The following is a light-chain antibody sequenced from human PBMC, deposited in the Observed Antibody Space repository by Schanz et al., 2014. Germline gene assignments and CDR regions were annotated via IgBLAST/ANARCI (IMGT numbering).Light chain of an antibody. V-gene: IGKV3-20*01. CDR3: QQYGSSPLYT. CDR2: SAS. CDR1: QSVSSNY. Sequence: ENVLTQSPGTLSLSPGDRATLSCRASQSVSSNYLAWYQQKPGQAPRLLIYSASRRATGIPARFSGSGSGTDFILTISRLDPEDFAVYYCQQYGSSPLYTFGQGTKLEIK. J-gene: IGKJ2*01.